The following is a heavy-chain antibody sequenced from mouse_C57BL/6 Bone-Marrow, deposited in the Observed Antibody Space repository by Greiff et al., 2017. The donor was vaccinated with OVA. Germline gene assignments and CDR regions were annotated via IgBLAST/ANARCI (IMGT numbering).Heavy chain of an antibody. V-gene: IGHV1-26*01. D-gene: IGHD2-2*01. CDR3: ARGGLPLYAMDY. CDR1: GYTFTDYY. CDR2: INPNNGGT. J-gene: IGHJ4*01. Sequence: EVQLQQSGPELVKPGASVKISCKASGYTFTDYYMNWVKQSQGKSLEWIGDINPNNGGTSYNQKFKGKATLTVDKSSSTAYMELRSLTSEDSAVYYCARGGLPLYAMDYWGQGTSVTVSS.